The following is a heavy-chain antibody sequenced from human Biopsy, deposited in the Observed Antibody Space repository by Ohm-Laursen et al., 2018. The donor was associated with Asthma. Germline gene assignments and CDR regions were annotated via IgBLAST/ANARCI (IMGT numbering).Heavy chain of an antibody. Sequence: SLRLSCSASGFSFSDYYMTWMRQAPGEGLEWVSSISSSGSTTYPAESVKGRFTISRDNAQKSLFLQMGSLRAEDTAIYYCARVFESSEWGPFYHFGLDVWGQGTTVAVSS. CDR1: GFSFSDYY. J-gene: IGHJ6*02. V-gene: IGHV3-11*01. CDR3: ARVFESSEWGPFYHFGLDV. CDR2: ISSSGSTT. D-gene: IGHD6-25*01.